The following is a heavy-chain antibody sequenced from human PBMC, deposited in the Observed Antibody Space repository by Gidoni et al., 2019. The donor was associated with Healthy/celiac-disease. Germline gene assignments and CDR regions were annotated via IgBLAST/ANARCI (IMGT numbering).Heavy chain of an antibody. CDR3: ARIRGYSSSWYHDY. V-gene: IGHV2-26*01. D-gene: IGHD6-13*01. J-gene: IGHJ4*02. Sequence: LAHIFSNDEKSYSTSLKSRLTISKDTSKSQVVLTMTNMDPVDTATYYCARIRGYSSSWYHDYWGQGTLVTVSS. CDR2: IFSNDEK.